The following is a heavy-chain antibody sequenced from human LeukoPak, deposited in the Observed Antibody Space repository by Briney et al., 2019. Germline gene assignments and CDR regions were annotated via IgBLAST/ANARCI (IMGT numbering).Heavy chain of an antibody. Sequence: PGGSLRLSCAASGFTFSSYWMHWVRQAPGKELVWVSRIKSDGSYTTYADYVKGRFTISRDNAENRLYLQMDSLRDDDTAAYYCVRGPSGTFDYWGQGTLVTVSS. V-gene: IGHV3-74*01. CDR1: GFTFSSYW. CDR3: VRGPSGTFDY. CDR2: IKSDGSYT. D-gene: IGHD1-14*01. J-gene: IGHJ4*02.